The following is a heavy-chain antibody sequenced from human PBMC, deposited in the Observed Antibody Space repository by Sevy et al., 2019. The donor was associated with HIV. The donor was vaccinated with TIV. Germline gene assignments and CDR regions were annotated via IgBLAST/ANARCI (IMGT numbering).Heavy chain of an antibody. V-gene: IGHV3-7*03. CDR3: ARVVRGVVVIIFDY. D-gene: IGHD3-22*01. CDR1: GFTFSSYW. Sequence: GGSLRLSCAASGFTFSSYWMSWVRQAPGKGLEWVANIKQDGSEKYYVDSVKGRFTISRDNAKNSLYLQMNSLRAEDTAVYYCARVVRGVVVIIFDYWDQGTLVTVSS. CDR2: IKQDGSEK. J-gene: IGHJ4*02.